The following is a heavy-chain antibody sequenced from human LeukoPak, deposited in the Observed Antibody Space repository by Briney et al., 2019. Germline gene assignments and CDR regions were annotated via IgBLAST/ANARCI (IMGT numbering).Heavy chain of an antibody. CDR3: ARGSTTVTPRSLLGDF. CDR2: INHSGST. J-gene: IGHJ4*02. CDR1: GFTFSSYS. D-gene: IGHD4-17*01. V-gene: IGHV4-34*01. Sequence: GSLRLSCAASGFTFSSYSMDWVRQPPGKGLEWIGEINHSGSTNYNPSLKSRVTISVDTSKNQFSLKLSSVTAADTAVYYCARGSTTVTPRSLLGDFWGQGTLVTVSS.